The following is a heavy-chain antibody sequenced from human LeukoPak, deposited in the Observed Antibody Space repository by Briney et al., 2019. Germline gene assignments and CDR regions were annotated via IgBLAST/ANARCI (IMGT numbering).Heavy chain of an antibody. CDR2: IYSGGST. D-gene: IGHD3-22*01. J-gene: IGHJ3*02. Sequence: PGGSLRLSCAASGFTFSSYAMSWVRQAPGKGLEWVSVIYSGGSTYYADSVKGRFTISRDNSKNTLYLQMNSLRAEDTAVYYCARGDPDDSSGYYYGGAFDIWGQGTMVTVSS. V-gene: IGHV3-53*01. CDR3: ARGDPDDSSGYYYGGAFDI. CDR1: GFTFSSYA.